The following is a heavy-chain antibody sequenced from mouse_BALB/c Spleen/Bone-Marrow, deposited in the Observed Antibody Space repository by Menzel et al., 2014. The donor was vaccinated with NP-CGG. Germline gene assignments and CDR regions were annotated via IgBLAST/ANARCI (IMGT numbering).Heavy chain of an antibody. Sequence: AQLQQSGAELVKPGASVKLSCKASGYTFTDYIIHWIKQRSGQGLEWIGWFYPGSGNIKYNEKFKDKATLTADKSSSTVYMELSRLTSEDSAVYFCTRHFYGSSYFDYWGQGTTLTVSS. CDR3: TRHFYGSSYFDY. D-gene: IGHD1-1*01. V-gene: IGHV1-62-2*01. CDR1: GYTFTDYI. J-gene: IGHJ2*01. CDR2: FYPGSGNI.